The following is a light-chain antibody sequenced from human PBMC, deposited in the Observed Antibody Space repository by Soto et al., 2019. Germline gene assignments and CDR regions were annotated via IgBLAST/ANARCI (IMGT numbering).Light chain of an antibody. CDR1: RSVSSNY. Sequence: EMVLTQSPGTLSLSPGERATLSCRASRSVSSNYLAWYQQRPGQAPRLLIYGASSRATGIPDRFSGSGSGTDFTLTISRLEPADFAVYYCQQYGSSPPCTFGQGTKVEIK. V-gene: IGKV3-20*01. CDR2: GAS. J-gene: IGKJ2*02. CDR3: QQYGSSPPCT.